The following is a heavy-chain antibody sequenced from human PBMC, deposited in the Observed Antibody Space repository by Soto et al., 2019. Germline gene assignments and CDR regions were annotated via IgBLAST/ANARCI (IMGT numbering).Heavy chain of an antibody. CDR3: ARVVGSYSSSWSDAFDI. V-gene: IGHV3-11*01. Sequence: QVQLVESGGGLVKPGGSLRLSCAASGFTFSDYYMSWIRQAPGKGLEWVSYISSSGSTIYYADAVKGRFTSSMDNAKNSLYLQMNSLRAEDTAVYYCARVVGSYSSSWSDAFDIWGQGTMVTVSS. J-gene: IGHJ3*02. CDR2: ISSSGSTI. D-gene: IGHD6-13*01. CDR1: GFTFSDYY.